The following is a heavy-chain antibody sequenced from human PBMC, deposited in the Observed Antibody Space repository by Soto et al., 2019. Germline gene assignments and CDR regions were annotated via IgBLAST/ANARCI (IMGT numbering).Heavy chain of an antibody. CDR2: MNPNSGNT. CDR1: GYTFTSYD. Sequence: QVQLVQSGAEVKKPGASVKVSCKASGYTFTSYDINWVRQATGQGLEWMGWMNPNSGNTGYAQKFQGRVTMTRNTSISTAYMELSRLRSEDKAVYYCARVGYYYDSSGYYLSFDYWGQGTLVTVSS. V-gene: IGHV1-8*01. CDR3: ARVGYYYDSSGYYLSFDY. D-gene: IGHD3-22*01. J-gene: IGHJ4*02.